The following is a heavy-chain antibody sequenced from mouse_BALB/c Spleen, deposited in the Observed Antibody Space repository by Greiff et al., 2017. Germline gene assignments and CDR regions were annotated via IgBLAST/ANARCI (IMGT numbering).Heavy chain of an antibody. CDR2: IYPGNVNT. CDR3: AREGEVRTWFAY. D-gene: IGHD2-14*01. Sequence: VKLMESGPELVKPGASVRISCKASGYTFTSYYIHWVKQRPGQGLEWIGWIYPGNVNTKYNEKFKGKATLTADKSSSTAYMQLSSLTSEDSAVYFCAREGEVRTWFAYWGQGTLVTVSA. V-gene: IGHV1S56*01. CDR1: GYTFTSYY. J-gene: IGHJ3*01.